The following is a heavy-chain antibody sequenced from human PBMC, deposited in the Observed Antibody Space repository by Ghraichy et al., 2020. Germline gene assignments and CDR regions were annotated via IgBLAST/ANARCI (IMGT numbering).Heavy chain of an antibody. CDR2: INHSGST. CDR1: GGSFSGYY. D-gene: IGHD3-3*01. V-gene: IGHV4-34*01. Sequence: SETLSLTCAVYGGSFSGYYWSWIRQPPGKGLEWIGEINHSGSTNYNPSLKSRVTISVDTSKNQFSLKLSSVTAADTAVYYCARGEFWSGYYTGYYFDYWGRGTLVTVSS. J-gene: IGHJ4*02. CDR3: ARGEFWSGYYTGYYFDY.